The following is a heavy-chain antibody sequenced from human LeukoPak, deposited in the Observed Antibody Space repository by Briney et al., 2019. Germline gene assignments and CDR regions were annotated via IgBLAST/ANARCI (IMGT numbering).Heavy chain of an antibody. J-gene: IGHJ5*02. CDR1: GGSISSSSYY. Sequence: SETLSLTCTVSGGSISSSSYYWGWIRQPPGKGLEWIGYIYYSGSTNYNPSLKSRVTISVDTSKNQFSLKLSSVTAADTAVYYCAREGSGWPNWFDPWGQGTLVTVSS. D-gene: IGHD6-19*01. V-gene: IGHV4-61*01. CDR3: AREGSGWPNWFDP. CDR2: IYYSGST.